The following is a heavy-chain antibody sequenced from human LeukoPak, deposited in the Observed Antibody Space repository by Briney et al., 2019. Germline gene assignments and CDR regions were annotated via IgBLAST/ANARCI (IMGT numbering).Heavy chain of an antibody. V-gene: IGHV4-59*08. J-gene: IGHJ4*02. CDR1: GDSIRSDY. CDR3: ARLDCSADSCYNY. CDR2: INHGGST. Sequence: SETLSLTCKVSGDSIRSDYWSWIRQPPGEGLEWIGYINHGGSTSYNPSLKSRVTMLVDTSKNQISLRLTSVTAADTAVYYCARLDCSADSCYNYWGQGTLVTVSS. D-gene: IGHD2-15*01.